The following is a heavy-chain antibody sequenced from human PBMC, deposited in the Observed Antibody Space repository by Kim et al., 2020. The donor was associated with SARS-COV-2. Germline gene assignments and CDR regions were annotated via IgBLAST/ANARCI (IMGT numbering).Heavy chain of an antibody. V-gene: IGHV3-23*01. D-gene: IGHD5-18*01. J-gene: IGHJ4*02. Sequence: TNYAGSGTGRFTNSRDKYKNTLYRQMNSLRAEDTAVYYCAKDRSGGYSYVWGQGTLVTVSS. CDR3: AKDRSGGYSYV. CDR2: T.